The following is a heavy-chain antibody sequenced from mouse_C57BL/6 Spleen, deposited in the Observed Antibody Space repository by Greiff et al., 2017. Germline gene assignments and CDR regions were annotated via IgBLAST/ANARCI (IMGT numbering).Heavy chain of an antibody. CDR2: ISYDGSN. J-gene: IGHJ4*01. V-gene: IGHV3-6*01. CDR3: ASDSPITTVVRNYYAMDY. CDR1: GYSITSGYY. D-gene: IGHD1-1*01. Sequence: EVHLVESGPGLVKPSQSLSLTCSVTGYSITSGYYWNWIRQFPGNKLEWMGYISYDGSNNYNPSLKNRISITRDTSKNQFFLKLNSVTTEDTATYYCASDSPITTVVRNYYAMDYWGQGTSVTVSS.